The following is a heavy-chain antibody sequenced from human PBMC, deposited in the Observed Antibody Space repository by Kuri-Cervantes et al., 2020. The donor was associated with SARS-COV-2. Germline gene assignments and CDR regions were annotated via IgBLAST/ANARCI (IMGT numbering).Heavy chain of an antibody. Sequence: ETLSLTCAASGFTFSSYSMNWVRQAPGKGLEWVSYISSSSSTIYYADSVKGRFTISRDNAKNSLYLQMNSLRAEDTAVYYCAREGFLEWLPFDYWGQGTLVTVSS. CDR3: AREGFLEWLPFDY. J-gene: IGHJ4*02. D-gene: IGHD3-3*01. V-gene: IGHV3-48*01. CDR2: ISSSSSTI. CDR1: GFTFSSYS.